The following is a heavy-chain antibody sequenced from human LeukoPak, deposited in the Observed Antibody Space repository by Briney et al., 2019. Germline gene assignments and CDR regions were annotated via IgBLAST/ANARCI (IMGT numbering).Heavy chain of an antibody. D-gene: IGHD3-10*01. V-gene: IGHV3-23*01. Sequence: GGSLRLSCAAYGFTFSSYTMSWVRQAPGKGLEWVSAISGSGGSTYYADSVKGRFTISRDNSKNTLYLQMNSLRAEDTAVYYCAKDFYGSGSYFDYWGQGTLVTVSS. CDR1: GFTFSSYT. CDR3: AKDFYGSGSYFDY. CDR2: ISGSGGST. J-gene: IGHJ4*02.